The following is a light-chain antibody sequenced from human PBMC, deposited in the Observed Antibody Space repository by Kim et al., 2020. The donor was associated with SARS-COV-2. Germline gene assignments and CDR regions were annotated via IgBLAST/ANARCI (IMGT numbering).Light chain of an antibody. CDR1: KVGDKY. CDR2: QES. Sequence: SVSPGQPARITCSGDKVGDKYACWYQQKPGQSPVLVIYQESKRPSGIPERFSGSNSGNTATLTISGTQAMDEADYYCQAWDSSTVVFGGGTQLTVL. CDR3: QAWDSSTVV. V-gene: IGLV3-1*01. J-gene: IGLJ2*01.